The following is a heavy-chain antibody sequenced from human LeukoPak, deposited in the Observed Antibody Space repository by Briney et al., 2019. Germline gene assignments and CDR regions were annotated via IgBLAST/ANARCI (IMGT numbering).Heavy chain of an antibody. J-gene: IGHJ3*02. Sequence: GASVKVSCKASGYTFTGYYMHWVRQAPGQGLEWMGWINPNSGGTNYAQKFQGRVTITRNTSISTAYMELSSLRSEDTAVYYCVRGPEKYYDFWSGYPHDAFDIWGQGTMVTVSS. V-gene: IGHV1-2*02. CDR3: VRGPEKYYDFWSGYPHDAFDI. D-gene: IGHD3-3*01. CDR1: GYTFTGYY. CDR2: INPNSGGT.